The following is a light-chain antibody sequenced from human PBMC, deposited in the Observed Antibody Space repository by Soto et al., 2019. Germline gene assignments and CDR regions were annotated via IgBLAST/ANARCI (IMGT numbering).Light chain of an antibody. CDR2: DVS. CDR3: SSYTSTSTSYV. CDR1: SSDVGGYNY. Sequence: QSALTQPASVSGSPGQSITISCTETSSDVGGYNYVSWYQQHPGKAPKLMIYDVSNRPSGVSIRFSGSRSGNTASLIISGLQAEDEADYYCSSYTSTSTSYVFGTGTKLTVL. V-gene: IGLV2-14*01. J-gene: IGLJ1*01.